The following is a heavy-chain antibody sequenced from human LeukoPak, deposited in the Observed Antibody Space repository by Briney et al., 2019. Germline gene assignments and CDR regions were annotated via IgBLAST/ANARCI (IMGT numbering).Heavy chain of an antibody. CDR1: GFTFDDYG. J-gene: IGHJ4*02. D-gene: IGHD5-18*01. CDR3: ARQFRGYSYGYHFDY. V-gene: IGHV3-7*01. CDR2: IKQDGSEI. Sequence: GGSLRLSCAASGFTFDDYGMSWVRQAPGKGLEWVANIKQDGSEIHYVDSVKGRFTISRDNAKNSLYLQMNSLRAEDTAVYYCARQFRGYSYGYHFDYWGQGTLVTVSS.